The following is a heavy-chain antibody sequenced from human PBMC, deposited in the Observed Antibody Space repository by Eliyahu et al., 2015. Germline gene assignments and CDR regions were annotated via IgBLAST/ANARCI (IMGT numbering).Heavy chain of an antibody. CDR3: ARGGYCGYNNCSQFRVIDP. D-gene: IGHD3-9*01. CDR1: GXXFGTXX. CDR2: IWYDGSQK. V-gene: IGHV3-33*01. Sequence: QVQLVESGGGVVQPGRSLRLSCXXXGXXFGTXXLXWVRQAPGKGLEWVAVIWYDGSQKYYADSVKGRFSISRDNSKNTLYLQLDSLRADDTAVYYCARGGYCGYNNCSQFRVIDPWGQGALVTVSS. J-gene: IGHJ5*02.